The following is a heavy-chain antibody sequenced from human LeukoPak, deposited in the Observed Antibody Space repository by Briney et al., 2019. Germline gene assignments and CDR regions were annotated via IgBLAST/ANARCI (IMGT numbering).Heavy chain of an antibody. CDR2: ISSSSSYI. CDR3: ARGKGPDSSGYYHDY. CDR1: GFTFSSYS. Sequence: GGSLRLSCAASGFTFSSYSMNWVRQAPGKGLEWVSSISSSSSYIYYADSVKGRFTISRDNSKNTLYLQMNSLRAEDTAVYYCARGKGPDSSGYYHDYWGQGTLVTVSS. J-gene: IGHJ4*02. V-gene: IGHV3-21*01. D-gene: IGHD3-22*01.